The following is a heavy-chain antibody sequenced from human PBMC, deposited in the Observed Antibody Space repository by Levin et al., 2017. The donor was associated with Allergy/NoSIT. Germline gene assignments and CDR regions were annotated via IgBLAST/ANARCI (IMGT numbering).Heavy chain of an antibody. CDR1: GFTFGDYA. V-gene: IGHV3-49*04. J-gene: IGHJ4*02. CDR3: SRVGGTYDYDPPPPDGYIDS. CDR2: IRSNTYGETR. D-gene: IGHD3-22*01. Sequence: GGSLRLSCTASGFTFGDYAMSWVRQAPGKGLEWVSFIRSNTYGETREYAASVKVRFIISRDDSNSIAYLQMNSLKIEDTAVYYCSRVGGTYDYDPPPPDGYIDSWGQGTLVTVSS.